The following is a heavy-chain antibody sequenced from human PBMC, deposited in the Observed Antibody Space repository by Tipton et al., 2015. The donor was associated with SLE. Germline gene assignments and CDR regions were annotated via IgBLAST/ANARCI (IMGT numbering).Heavy chain of an antibody. CDR3: ARVQYSSGSFFFDY. V-gene: IGHV3-21*03. J-gene: IGHJ4*02. Sequence: SLRLSCEASGFTFNDQRMTWVRQAPGKGLEWVSSISSGSLSMYYGDSVKGRFTISRDNAKNSLYLQMNSLREDDTAVYYCARVQYSSGSFFFDYWCQGTLVTVSS. CDR1: GFTFNDQR. CDR2: ISSGSLSM. D-gene: IGHD6-19*01.